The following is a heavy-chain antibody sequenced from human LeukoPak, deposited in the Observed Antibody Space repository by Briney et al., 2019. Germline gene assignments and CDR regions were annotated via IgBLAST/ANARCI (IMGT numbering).Heavy chain of an antibody. J-gene: IGHJ6*03. CDR2: INPSGGST. D-gene: IGHD4-17*01. V-gene: IGHV1-46*01. Sequence: ASVKVSCKASGYTFTGYYMHWVRQAPGQGLEWMGIINPSGGSTSYAQKFQGRVTMTRDMSTSTGYMELSSLRSEDTAVYYCAREEAYGDYYYYYYYMDVWGKGTTVTVSS. CDR3: AREEAYGDYYYYYYYMDV. CDR1: GYTFTGYY.